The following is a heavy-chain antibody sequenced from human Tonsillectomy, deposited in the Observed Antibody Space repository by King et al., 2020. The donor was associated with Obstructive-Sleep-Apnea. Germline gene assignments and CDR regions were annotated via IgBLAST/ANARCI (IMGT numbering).Heavy chain of an antibody. J-gene: IGHJ3*02. CDR1: GYTFTSYG. CDR3: ARDHITASEDI. D-gene: IGHD1-14*01. Sequence: VQLVQSGAEVKEPGASVKVSCKASGYTFTSYGITWVRQAPGQGLEWVGWISGYNGNTNYAQKYQGRVTMTTDTSTTTAYMELRSLRSDDTAVYYCARDHITASEDIWGQGTMVTVPS. V-gene: IGHV1-18*01. CDR2: ISGYNGNT.